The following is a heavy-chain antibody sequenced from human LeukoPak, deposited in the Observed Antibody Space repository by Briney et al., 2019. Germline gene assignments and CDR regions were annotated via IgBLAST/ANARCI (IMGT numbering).Heavy chain of an antibody. V-gene: IGHV4-59*02. CDR2: IYKIGTT. Sequence: PSETLSLTCTVFGDSVTGYYLNWVRQPPGKGLEWIGHIYKIGTTNNNPSLKSRLTISADTSKNQFSLKLRSVTAADTAVYYCVIGVGWQPDYWGQGALVTVSS. CDR3: VIGVGWQPDY. D-gene: IGHD2-15*01. J-gene: IGHJ4*02. CDR1: GDSVTGYY.